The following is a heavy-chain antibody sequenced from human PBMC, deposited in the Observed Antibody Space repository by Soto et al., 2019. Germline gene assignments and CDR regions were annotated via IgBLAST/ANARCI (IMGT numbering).Heavy chain of an antibody. Sequence: QVQLQESGPGLVKPSETLSLTCTVSGGSISTYYWSWIRQPPGKGLEWIGYIYYSGSTNYNPSLKSRVTLSVDTSKNQFSLKLSSVTAADTAVYYCARSLYSYGVRFDPWGQGTLVTVSS. V-gene: IGHV4-59*01. CDR3: ARSLYSYGVRFDP. CDR2: IYYSGST. J-gene: IGHJ5*02. CDR1: GGSISTYY. D-gene: IGHD5-18*01.